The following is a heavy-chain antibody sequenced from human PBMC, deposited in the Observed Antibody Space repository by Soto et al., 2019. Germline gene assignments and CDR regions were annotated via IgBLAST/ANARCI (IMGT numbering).Heavy chain of an antibody. Sequence: GASVKVSCKASGYTFTGYYMHWVRQAPGQGLEWMGWINPNSGGSTSYAQKFQGRVTMTRDTSTSTVYMELSSLRSEDTAVYYCARDEMYSSNWSNSKFYYYGMDVWVQGTTVTVSS. J-gene: IGHJ6*02. D-gene: IGHD6-13*01. CDR2: INPNSGGST. CDR1: GYTFTGYY. CDR3: ARDEMYSSNWSNSKFYYYGMDV. V-gene: IGHV1-46*01.